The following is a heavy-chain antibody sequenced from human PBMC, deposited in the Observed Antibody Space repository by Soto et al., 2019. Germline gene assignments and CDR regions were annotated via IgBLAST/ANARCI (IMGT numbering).Heavy chain of an antibody. Sequence: ASVKVSCKASGFTFTSSAVQWVRQARGQRLEWIGWIVVGSGNTNYAQKFQERVTITRDMSTSTAYMKLSSLRSEDTAVYYCAAESHSNYMGGYYYYGMDVWGQGTTVTVSS. V-gene: IGHV1-58*01. CDR2: IVVGSGNT. CDR3: AAESHSNYMGGYYYYGMDV. D-gene: IGHD4-4*01. J-gene: IGHJ6*02. CDR1: GFTFTSSA.